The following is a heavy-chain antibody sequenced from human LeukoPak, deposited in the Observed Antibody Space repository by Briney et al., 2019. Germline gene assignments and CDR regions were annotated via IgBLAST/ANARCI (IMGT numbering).Heavy chain of an antibody. CDR2: FAITSTI. CDR3: AGFGDYPY. D-gene: IGHD4-17*01. J-gene: IGHJ4*02. Sequence: GGSLRLSCAASGFTLSSYGMHWVRQAPGEGLKWVAYFAITSTIYYAESVKGRFTISRDNAKNSLYLQMNSLRAEDTAVYYCAGFGDYPYWGQGTLVTVSS. CDR1: GFTLSSYG. V-gene: IGHV3-48*01.